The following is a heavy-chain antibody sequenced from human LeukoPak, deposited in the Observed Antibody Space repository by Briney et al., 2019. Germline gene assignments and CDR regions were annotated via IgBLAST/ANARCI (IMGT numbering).Heavy chain of an antibody. CDR3: ATGLGKGFFPN. V-gene: IGHV4-34*01. D-gene: IGHD3-3*01. J-gene: IGHJ4*02. Sequence: SETLSLTCAVYGGSFSGYYWSWIRQPPGKGLEWIGEINHSGSTYYNPSLRSRVTMSVDTSRNQFSLKLDSVTAADTAMYYCATGLGKGFFPNWGQGTLVTVSS. CDR2: INHSGST. CDR1: GGSFSGYY.